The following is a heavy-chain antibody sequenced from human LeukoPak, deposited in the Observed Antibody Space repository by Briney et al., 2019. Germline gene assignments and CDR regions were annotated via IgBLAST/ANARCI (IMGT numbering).Heavy chain of an antibody. V-gene: IGHV1-69*06. CDR3: ARGAGGTVTTCDY. D-gene: IGHD4-17*01. CDR1: GGTFSSYA. CDR2: IIPIFGTA. Sequence: HRASVKVSCKASGGTFSSYAISWVRQAPGQGLEWMGGIIPIFGTANYAQKFQGRVTITADKSTSTVYMELSSLRSEDTAVYYCARGAGGTVTTCDYWGQGTLVTVSS. J-gene: IGHJ4*02.